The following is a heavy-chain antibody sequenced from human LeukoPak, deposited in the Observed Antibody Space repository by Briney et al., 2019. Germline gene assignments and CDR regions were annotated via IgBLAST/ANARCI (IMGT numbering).Heavy chain of an antibody. Sequence: AGGSLRLSCAASGFTFSSYGMHWVRQAPGKGLEWVAIITYDGSNKYYADSVKGRFTISRDNSKNTLYLQVNSLRVGDTAVYYCAKTSQPYCGGDCSHFDYWGQGTLVTVSS. CDR1: GFTFSSYG. CDR2: ITYDGSNK. J-gene: IGHJ4*02. V-gene: IGHV3-30*18. CDR3: AKTSQPYCGGDCSHFDY. D-gene: IGHD2-21*02.